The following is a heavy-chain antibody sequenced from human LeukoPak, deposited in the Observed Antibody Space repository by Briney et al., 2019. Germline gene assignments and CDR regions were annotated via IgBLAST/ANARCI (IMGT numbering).Heavy chain of an antibody. CDR1: GFTFSNAW. Sequence: QSGGSLRLSCAASGFTFSNAWMSWVRQAPGKGLEWVSYVSSSSGTIYYADSMKGRFTISRDNAKNSLYLHMNSLRAEDTAVYYCARGRTEYYDFWSGIGAAFDIWGLGTMVTVSS. CDR2: VSSSSGTI. D-gene: IGHD3-3*01. CDR3: ARGRTEYYDFWSGIGAAFDI. J-gene: IGHJ3*02. V-gene: IGHV3-48*01.